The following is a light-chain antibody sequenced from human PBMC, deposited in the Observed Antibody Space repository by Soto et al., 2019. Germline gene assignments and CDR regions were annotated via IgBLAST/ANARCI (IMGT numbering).Light chain of an antibody. CDR1: SSDVGTYEH. J-gene: IGLJ7*01. V-gene: IGLV2-14*01. CDR2: EVS. CDR3: SSYTGTLGV. Sequence: QSALTQPASVSGSPGQSITISCTGTSSDVGTYEHVSWYQQHPGKTPKLLIYEVSNRPSGVSSRFSGSKSGNTASLTISGLQAEDEADYYCSSYTGTLGVFGGGTQLTVL.